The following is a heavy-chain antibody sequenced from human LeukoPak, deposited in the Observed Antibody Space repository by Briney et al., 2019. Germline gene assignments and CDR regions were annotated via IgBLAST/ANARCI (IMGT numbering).Heavy chain of an antibody. V-gene: IGHV1-69-2*01. D-gene: IGHD6-6*01. J-gene: IGHJ6*03. CDR1: GYTFTDYY. CDR2: VDPEDGET. CDR3: ATRASSSPDMDV. Sequence: ASVKISCXVSGYTFTDYYMHWVQQAHGKGLEWMGLVDPEDGETIYAEKFQGRVTITADTSTDTAYMELSSLRSEDTAVYYCATRASSSPDMDVWGKGTTVTVSS.